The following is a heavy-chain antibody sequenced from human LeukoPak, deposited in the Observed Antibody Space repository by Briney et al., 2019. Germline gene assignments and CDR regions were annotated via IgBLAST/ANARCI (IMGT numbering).Heavy chain of an antibody. CDR1: GFTVSTYG. Sequence: GRSPRLSCAASGFTVSTYGMHWVRQAPGKGLEWVALISYDGSYKYFADSVKGRFTISRDKSKNTLYLQMNSLRAEDTAVYYCAKDFRSTGSYYGFDYWGQGTLVTVSS. CDR2: ISYDGSYK. CDR3: AKDFRSTGSYYGFDY. D-gene: IGHD1-26*01. V-gene: IGHV3-30*18. J-gene: IGHJ4*02.